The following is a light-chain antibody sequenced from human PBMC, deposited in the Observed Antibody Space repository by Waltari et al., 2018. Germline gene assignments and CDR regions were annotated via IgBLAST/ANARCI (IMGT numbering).Light chain of an antibody. Sequence: QSVLTQPPSASGTPGQGVPISCSGSTPNIGYKPVQWYQKLQGTAPKLLIFDNNQRPSGVPDRFAGSKSGTSASLAISGLQSEDEADYYCAAWDDRLSGWVFGLGTKLTVL. CDR2: DNN. V-gene: IGLV1-44*01. CDR3: AAWDDRLSGWV. J-gene: IGLJ3*02. CDR1: TPNIGYKP.